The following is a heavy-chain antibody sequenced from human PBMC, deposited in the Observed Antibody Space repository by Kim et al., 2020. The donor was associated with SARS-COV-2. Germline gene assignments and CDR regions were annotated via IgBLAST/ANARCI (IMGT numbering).Heavy chain of an antibody. D-gene: IGHD3-10*01. Sequence: GGSLRLSCAASGFTFSSYSMHWVRQAPGKGLEWVSCINGDGSTTTYADSVKGRFTISRDNAKNTLYLQMNSLRAEDTAVYYCARDRARGSRSNWFDPWGQGTLVIVSS. CDR1: GFTFSSYS. CDR2: INGDGSTT. CDR3: ARDRARGSRSNWFDP. J-gene: IGHJ5*02. V-gene: IGHV3-74*01.